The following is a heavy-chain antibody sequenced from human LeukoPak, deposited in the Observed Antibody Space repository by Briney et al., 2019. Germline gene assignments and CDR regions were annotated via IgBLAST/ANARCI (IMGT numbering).Heavy chain of an antibody. CDR3: AWGGIAAFDS. CDR1: GFTFSDYY. D-gene: IGHD2-21*01. J-gene: IGHJ4*02. V-gene: IGHV3-11*04. CDR2: ISSSGNTR. Sequence: PGGCLRLSCAASGFTFSDYYMSWIRQAPGKGLEWVAYISSSGNTRYYADSVKGRFTISRDNAKNALYLQMNSPRAEDTAVYYCAWGGIAAFDSWGQGTLVTVSS.